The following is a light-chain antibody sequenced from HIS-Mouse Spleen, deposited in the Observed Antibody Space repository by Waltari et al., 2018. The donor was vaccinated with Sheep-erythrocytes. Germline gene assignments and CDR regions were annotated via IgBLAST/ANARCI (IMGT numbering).Light chain of an antibody. CDR1: QDISHY. J-gene: IGKJ4*01. V-gene: IGKV1-33*01. CDR3: QQYDNLPPSKVT. CDR2: DAS. Sequence: DIQMTQSPSSLSASVGDRVTITCQASQDISHYLNWYQQKPGKAPKLLNYDASNLETGVPSRFSGSGSGTDFTFTISSLQPEDIATYYCQQYDNLPPSKVTFGGGTKVEIK.